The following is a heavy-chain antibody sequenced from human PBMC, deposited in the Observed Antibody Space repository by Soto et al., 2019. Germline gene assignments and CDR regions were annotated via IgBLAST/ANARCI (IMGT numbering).Heavy chain of an antibody. CDR1: GYTFTGYY. CDR3: ARSAGIVVVPAAIGGMDV. V-gene: IGHV1-2*04. Sequence: EASVKVSCKASGYTFTGYYMHWVRQAPGQGLEWMGWINPNSGGTNYAQKFQGWVTMTRDTSISTAYMELSRLRSDDTAVYYCARSAGIVVVPAAIGGMDVWGQGTTVTVS. J-gene: IGHJ6*02. D-gene: IGHD2-2*01. CDR2: INPNSGGT.